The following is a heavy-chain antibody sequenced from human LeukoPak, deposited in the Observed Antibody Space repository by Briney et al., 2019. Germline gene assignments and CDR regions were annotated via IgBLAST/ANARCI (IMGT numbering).Heavy chain of an antibody. CDR2: IYSGGST. V-gene: IGHV3-66*01. CDR1: GFTVSSYY. D-gene: IGHD6-19*01. CDR3: ARGSGWDFDY. J-gene: IGHJ4*02. Sequence: GGSLRLSCAASGFTVSSYYMYWVRQAPGKGLEWVSFIYSGGSTYYADSVKGRFTISRDNCKNTLYLQMNSLRAEDTAVYYCARGSGWDFDYWGQGTLVTVSS.